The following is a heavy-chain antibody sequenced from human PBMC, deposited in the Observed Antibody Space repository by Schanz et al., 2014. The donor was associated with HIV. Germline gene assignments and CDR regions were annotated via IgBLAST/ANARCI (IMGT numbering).Heavy chain of an antibody. V-gene: IGHV1-8*01. D-gene: IGHD5-12*01. J-gene: IGHJ6*02. CDR3: ARKMSISNQWLRALYSNYGMDV. CDR1: GGSFSSYA. CDR2: INPNSGGS. Sequence: QVQLVQSGAEVKKPGSSVKVSCNVLGGSFSSYAISWVRLAPGHGLEWMGWINPNSGGSNSAQKFQGRVTMTRNTSINTAYMEVSGLKSEDTAVYYCARKMSISNQWLRALYSNYGMDVWGQGTTVTVSS.